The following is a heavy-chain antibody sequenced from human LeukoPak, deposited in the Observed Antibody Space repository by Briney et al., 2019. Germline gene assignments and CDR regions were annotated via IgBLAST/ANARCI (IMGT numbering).Heavy chain of an antibody. Sequence: GGSLRLSCAACGVIFSSYAMSGVRQAPGKGLEWVSAISGSGGSTYYADSVKGRFTTSSDHAKNSLSLQLNSLRVEDTAVSYCARGHYDVLAASYKWTPDYWGQGTLVTVSS. CDR2: ISGSGGST. V-gene: IGHV3-23*01. CDR1: GVIFSSYA. J-gene: IGHJ4*02. D-gene: IGHD3-9*01. CDR3: ARGHYDVLAASYKWTPDY.